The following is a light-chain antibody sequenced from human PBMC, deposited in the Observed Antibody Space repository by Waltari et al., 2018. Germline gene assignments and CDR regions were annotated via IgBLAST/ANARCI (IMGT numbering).Light chain of an antibody. CDR2: KES. V-gene: IGKV1-5*03. CDR3: QQYYTYPWT. Sequence: RRASESICGGVAWYQQNTGKAPKFLIYKESSLESGVPSRFSGSGSGTEFTLTISSLQPDDFATYYCQQYYTYPWTFGQGTKVEIK. J-gene: IGKJ1*01. CDR1: ESICGG.